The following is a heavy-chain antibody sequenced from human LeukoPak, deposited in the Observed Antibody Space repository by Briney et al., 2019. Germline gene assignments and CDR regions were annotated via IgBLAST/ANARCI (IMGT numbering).Heavy chain of an antibody. CDR3: ARGYYEMDV. V-gene: IGHV3-74*01. Sequence: PGGSLRLSCEVSGFTFSSYWMNWVRQVPGKGPVRVSRINYDGSSTNYADSVKGRFTISRDNAKNTLYLQMSSLRAEDTAVYFCARGYYEMDVWGQGTTVTVSS. CDR1: GFTFSSYW. CDR2: INYDGSST. J-gene: IGHJ6*02.